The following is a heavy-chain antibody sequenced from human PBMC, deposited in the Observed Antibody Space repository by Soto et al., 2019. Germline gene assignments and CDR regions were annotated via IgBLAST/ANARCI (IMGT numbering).Heavy chain of an antibody. CDR1: GYTFTNYG. CDR3: SRGTSIPASGDY. V-gene: IGHV1-18*01. D-gene: IGHD6-6*01. J-gene: IGHJ4*01. CDR2: VSAYKGER. Sequence: QVQLVQSGAEVKKPRASVKVSCKASGYTFTNYGINWVRQAPGQGLEWLGWVSAYKGERRYAQRVQARVIMTTDTSTTTAYMELRSLRSDDTAVYYCSRGTSIPASGDYWGQGTLVTVSS.